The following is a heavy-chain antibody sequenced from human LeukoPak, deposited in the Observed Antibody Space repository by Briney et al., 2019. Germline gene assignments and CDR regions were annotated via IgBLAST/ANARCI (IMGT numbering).Heavy chain of an antibody. CDR3: ARDIAAAGLFFDY. CDR2: MKYDGSEK. V-gene: IGHV3-7*01. D-gene: IGHD6-13*01. J-gene: IGHJ4*02. CDR1: GFTFSSYW. Sequence: GGSLRLSCAASGFTFSSYWMSWVRQAPGKGLEWVANMKYDGSEKDHVDSVKGRFTISRDNAKNSLYLQMNSLRAEDTAVYYCARDIAAAGLFFDYWGQGTLVTVSS.